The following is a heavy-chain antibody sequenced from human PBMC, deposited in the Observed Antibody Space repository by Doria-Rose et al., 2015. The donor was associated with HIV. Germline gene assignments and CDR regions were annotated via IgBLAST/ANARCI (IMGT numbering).Heavy chain of an antibody. V-gene: IGHV5-51*01. CDR2: IYPGDSDT. Sequence: WVRQMPGKGLEWMGIIYPGDSDTRYSPSFQGQVAISADKSISTAYLQWSSLKASDTAMYYCARRRGYGMDVWGQGTTVTVSS. CDR3: ARRRGYGMDV. J-gene: IGHJ6*02.